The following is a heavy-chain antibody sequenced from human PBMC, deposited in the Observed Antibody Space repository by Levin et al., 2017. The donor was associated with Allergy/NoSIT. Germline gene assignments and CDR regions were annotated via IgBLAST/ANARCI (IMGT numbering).Heavy chain of an antibody. CDR2: IKSKTDGGTT. D-gene: IGHD4-17*01. Sequence: LSLTCAASGFTFSNAWMSWVRQAPGKGLEWDGRIKSKTDGGTTDYAAPVKGRFTISRDDSKNTLYLQMNSLKTEDTAVYYCTTAGTVTSDYWGQGTLVTVSS. CDR1: GFTFSNAW. V-gene: IGHV3-15*01. J-gene: IGHJ4*02. CDR3: TTAGTVTSDY.